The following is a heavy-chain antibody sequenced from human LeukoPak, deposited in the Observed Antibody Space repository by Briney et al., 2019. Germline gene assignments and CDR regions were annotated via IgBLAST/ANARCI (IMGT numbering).Heavy chain of an antibody. Sequence: GESLKISCKGSGYSFTSYWIGWVRQMPGKGLESMGIIYPGDSDTRYSPSFQGQVTISADKSISTAYLQRSSLKASDTAMYYCARNKGDCSSTNCYPYYYYYMDVWGKGTTVTVSS. J-gene: IGHJ6*03. CDR2: IYPGDSDT. D-gene: IGHD2-2*01. V-gene: IGHV5-51*01. CDR3: ARNKGDCSSTNCYPYYYYYMDV. CDR1: GYSFTSYW.